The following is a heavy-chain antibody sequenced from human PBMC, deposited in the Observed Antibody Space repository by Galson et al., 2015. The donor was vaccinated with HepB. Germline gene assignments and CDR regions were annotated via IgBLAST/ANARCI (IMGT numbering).Heavy chain of an antibody. Sequence: SLRLSCAASGFTFSSYAMSWVRLAPGKGLEWVSAISGSGGSTYYADSVKGRFTISRDNSKNTLYLQMNSLRAEDTAVYYRAKHGAGSTRINWFDPWGQGTLVTVSS. CDR3: AKHGAGSTRINWFDP. V-gene: IGHV3-23*01. CDR2: ISGSGGST. J-gene: IGHJ5*02. D-gene: IGHD2-2*01. CDR1: GFTFSSYA.